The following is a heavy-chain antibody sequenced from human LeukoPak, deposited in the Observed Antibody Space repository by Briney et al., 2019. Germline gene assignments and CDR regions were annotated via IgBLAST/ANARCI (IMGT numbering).Heavy chain of an antibody. V-gene: IGHV1-69*13. J-gene: IGHJ6*02. CDR3: AASRDSSGYFPSYYYGMDV. Sequence: SVKVSCKASGGTFSSYAISWVRQAPGQGLEWMGGIIPIFGTANYAQKFQGRVTITADESTSTAYMELSSLRSEDTVVYYCAASRDSSGYFPSYYYGMDVWGQGTTVTVSS. CDR1: GGTFSSYA. D-gene: IGHD3-22*01. CDR2: IIPIFGTA.